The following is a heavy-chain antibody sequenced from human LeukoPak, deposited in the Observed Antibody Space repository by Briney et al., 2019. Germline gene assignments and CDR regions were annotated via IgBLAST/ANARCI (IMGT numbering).Heavy chain of an antibody. CDR3: ARGSSFDGYCSAGACDAGYYDA. V-gene: IGHV4-34*01. Sequence: TSQTLSPTCAVYGESFSASFCNWIRQAPRNRLEYIGEINHRGISHYNPSLTTRVTLSVDTSKNQFSLRLTSVTAADTAVYFCARGSSFDGYCSAGACDAGYYDAWGQGTPVTVSS. J-gene: IGHJ5*02. CDR1: GESFSASF. CDR2: INHRGIS. D-gene: IGHD2-15*01.